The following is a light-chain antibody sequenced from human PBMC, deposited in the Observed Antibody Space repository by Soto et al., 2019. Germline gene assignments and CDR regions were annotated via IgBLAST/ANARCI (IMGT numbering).Light chain of an antibody. Sequence: DIQMTQSPSSLSASVGDRVTITCRASQSISSYLNWYQQKPGKAPKLLIYAASSLQSGVPSRFSGSGSGTDFTLTISSLQPEDFATYYCQQSYSTPHWTFGPGTKVDIK. J-gene: IGKJ1*01. CDR3: QQSYSTPHWT. CDR2: AAS. V-gene: IGKV1-39*01. CDR1: QSISSY.